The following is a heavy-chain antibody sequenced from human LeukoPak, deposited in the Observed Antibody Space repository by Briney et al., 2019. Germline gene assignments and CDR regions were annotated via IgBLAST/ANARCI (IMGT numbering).Heavy chain of an antibody. CDR2: ISYDGSNK. Sequence: GGSLRLSCAASGFTFSSYAMHWVRQAPGKGLEWVAVISYDGSNKYYADSVKGRFTISRDNSKNTLYLQMNSLRAEDTAVYYCAKDLGYYDILTGYTYWGQGTLVTVSS. CDR1: GFTFSSYA. D-gene: IGHD3-9*01. V-gene: IGHV3-30*04. J-gene: IGHJ4*02. CDR3: AKDLGYYDILTGYTY.